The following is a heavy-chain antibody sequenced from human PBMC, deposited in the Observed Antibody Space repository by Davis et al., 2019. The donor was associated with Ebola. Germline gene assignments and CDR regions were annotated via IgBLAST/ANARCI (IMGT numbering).Heavy chain of an antibody. D-gene: IGHD3-10*01. CDR3: ARGLWDSYGSGLPKYFDI. J-gene: IGHJ4*02. Sequence: GGSLRLSCAASGFTFSSYSMNWVRQAPGKGLEWVSSISSSSSYIYYADSVKGRFTISRDNAKNSLYLQMNSLRPEETAGYYCARGLWDSYGSGLPKYFDIWGQGTSVTVAS. V-gene: IGHV3-21*01. CDR1: GFTFSSYS. CDR2: ISSSSSYI.